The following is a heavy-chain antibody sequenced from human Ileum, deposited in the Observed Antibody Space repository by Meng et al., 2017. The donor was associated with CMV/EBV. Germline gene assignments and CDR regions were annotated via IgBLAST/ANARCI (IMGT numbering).Heavy chain of an antibody. CDR3: ASGPPLQYEYYFDY. V-gene: IGHV1-69*05. J-gene: IGHJ4*02. Sequence: KASGGTFSSYAISWVRQAPGQGLEWMGGIITIFGTANYAQKFQGRVTITTDESTSTAYMELSSLRSEDTAVYYCASGPPLQYEYYFDYWGQGTLVTVSS. CDR2: IITIFGTA. CDR1: GGTFSSYA. D-gene: IGHD4-11*01.